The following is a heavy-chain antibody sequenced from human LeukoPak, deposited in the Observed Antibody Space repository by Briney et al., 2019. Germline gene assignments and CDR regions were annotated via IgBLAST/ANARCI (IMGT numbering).Heavy chain of an antibody. CDR3: ARISRRFLLYYFDY. J-gene: IGHJ4*02. V-gene: IGHV3-11*01. D-gene: IGHD3-22*01. Sequence: PGGSLRLSCAASGFTFSDYYMSWIRQAPGKGLEWVSYISSSGSTIYYADSVKGRFTISRDNAKNSLYLQMNSLRAEDTAVYYCARISRRFLLYYFDYWGQGTLVTVSS. CDR2: ISSSGSTI. CDR1: GFTFSDYY.